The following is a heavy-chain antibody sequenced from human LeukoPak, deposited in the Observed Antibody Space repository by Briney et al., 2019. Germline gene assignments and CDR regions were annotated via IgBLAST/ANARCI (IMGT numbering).Heavy chain of an antibody. Sequence: GGSLRLSCAASGFTFSNYAMSWVRQAPGKGLEWVSGISGSGDYTYYADSLKGRFTISRDNSKNTLYLQMNSLRAEDTALYYCAKHELTGDALDLWGQGTMVTVSS. J-gene: IGHJ3*01. V-gene: IGHV3-23*01. CDR1: GFTFSNYA. CDR2: ISGSGDYT. D-gene: IGHD7-27*01. CDR3: AKHELTGDALDL.